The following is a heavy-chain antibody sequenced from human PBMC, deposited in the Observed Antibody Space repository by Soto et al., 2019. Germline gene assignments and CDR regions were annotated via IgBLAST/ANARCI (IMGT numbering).Heavy chain of an antibody. Sequence: QVQLVQSGAEVKEPGTSVKISCKSSGYTFSNYGISWVRQAPGQGLEWMEWISAYTGNTNYAQNLQGRVTMTRDTSTNTAYMELRSLRSEDTAVYYCARVGGIPMVRGVTYYFDYWGQGTLLTVSS. CDR3: ARVGGIPMVRGVTYYFDY. CDR1: GYTFSNYG. CDR2: ISAYTGNT. V-gene: IGHV1-18*01. D-gene: IGHD3-10*01. J-gene: IGHJ4*02.